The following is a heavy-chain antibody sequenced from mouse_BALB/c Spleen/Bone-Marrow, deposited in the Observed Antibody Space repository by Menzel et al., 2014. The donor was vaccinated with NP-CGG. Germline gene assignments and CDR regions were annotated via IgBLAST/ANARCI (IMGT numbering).Heavy chain of an antibody. CDR1: GFTFSSYG. CDR3: ARPTTVVATGGSFDY. D-gene: IGHD1-1*01. Sequence: DVKLVESGGDLVKPGGSLKLSCAASGFTFSSYGMSWVRQTPDKRLEWVATINSGGSYTYYPDSVKGRFTISRDNAKNTLYLQMSSLKSEDTAMYYCARPTTVVATGGSFDYWGQGTTLTVSS. J-gene: IGHJ2*01. V-gene: IGHV5-6*02. CDR2: INSGGSYT.